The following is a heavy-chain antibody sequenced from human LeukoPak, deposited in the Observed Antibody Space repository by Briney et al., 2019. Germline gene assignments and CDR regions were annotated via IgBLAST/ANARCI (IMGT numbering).Heavy chain of an antibody. J-gene: IGHJ6*03. Sequence: SETLSLTCTVSGGSISSSSYYWGWIRPPPGKGLEWIGSIYYSGSTYYNPSLKSRVTISVDTSKNQFSLKLSSVTAADTAVYYCAFFVGVGYYYYYYMDVWGKGTTVTVSS. CDR3: AFFVGVGYYYYYYMDV. CDR2: IYYSGST. V-gene: IGHV4-39*01. CDR1: GGSISSSSYY. D-gene: IGHD3-16*02.